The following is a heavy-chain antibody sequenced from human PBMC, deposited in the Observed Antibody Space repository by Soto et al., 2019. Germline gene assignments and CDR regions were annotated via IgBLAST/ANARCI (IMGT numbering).Heavy chain of an antibody. D-gene: IGHD1-26*01. CDR2: IWCDGSKK. Sequence: QVQLVESGGGVVQPGRSLRLSCAASGFTFSSYGMHWVRQAPGKGLEWVAAIWCDGSKKYYADSVKGRFTISRDNSKNTLYLQMNSLRAEDTAVCYCARDSLLVPHRVLDYWGRGTLVTVSS. J-gene: IGHJ2*01. V-gene: IGHV3-33*01. CDR3: ARDSLLVPHRVLDY. CDR1: GFTFSSYG.